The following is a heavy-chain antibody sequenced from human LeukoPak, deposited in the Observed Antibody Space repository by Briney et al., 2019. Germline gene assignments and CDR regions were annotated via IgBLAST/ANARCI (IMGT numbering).Heavy chain of an antibody. CDR3: AREIVAGLGVSFDI. D-gene: IGHD6-19*01. CDR2: IYHSGST. V-gene: IGHV4-4*02. CDR1: GGSISSSNW. Sequence: SGTLSLTCAVSGGSISSSNWWSWVRQPPGKGLEWIGEIYHSGSTNYNPSLKSRVAISVDTSKNQFSPKLSSVTAADTAVYYCAREIVAGLGVSFDIWGQGTMVTVSS. J-gene: IGHJ3*02.